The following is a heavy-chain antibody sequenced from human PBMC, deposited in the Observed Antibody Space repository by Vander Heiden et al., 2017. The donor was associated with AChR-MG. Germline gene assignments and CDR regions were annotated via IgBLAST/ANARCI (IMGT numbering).Heavy chain of an antibody. J-gene: IGHJ4*02. CDR1: GFPFKSYA. CDR3: ARDKGLATVTAIRTDYFDY. CDR2: ISCDGDSE. D-gene: IGHD2-21*02. V-gene: IGHV3-30-3*01. Sequence: VQLMESGGGVVQPGGSLRLSCEASGFPFKSYALPWVRQAPGKGLEWVAVISCDGDSEYYTDSVKGRFTISRDNSKNTLYVQMNSLRPEDTAIYYCARDKGLATVTAIRTDYFDYWGQGTLVTVSS.